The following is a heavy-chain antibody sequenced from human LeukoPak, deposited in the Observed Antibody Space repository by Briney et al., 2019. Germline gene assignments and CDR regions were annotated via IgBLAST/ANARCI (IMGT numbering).Heavy chain of an antibody. V-gene: IGHV3-30*03. Sequence: PGRSLRLSCAASGFTFSNYGMHWVRQSPGRGLEWVAFLSFDGSNEFYADSLKGRFTISRDNSKDTLYLQMDSLRAEDTALYYCAREEHDYVWGSYRYYYYYGIDVWGQGTTVTVSS. J-gene: IGHJ6*02. D-gene: IGHD3-16*02. CDR2: LSFDGSNE. CDR1: GFTFSNYG. CDR3: AREEHDYVWGSYRYYYYYGIDV.